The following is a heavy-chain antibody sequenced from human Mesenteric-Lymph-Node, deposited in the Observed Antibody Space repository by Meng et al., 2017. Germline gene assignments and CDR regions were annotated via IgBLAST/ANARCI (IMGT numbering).Heavy chain of an antibody. Sequence: QGQLQESGPGLVKRSQTLSLSGTVSGGSIRSGDYSWSGIRQPPGKGLGWIGEINHSGSTNYNPSLKSRVTISVDTSTNQFSLQLSSVTAADTAVYYCARGGGNSWYIDYWGQGTLVTVSS. CDR2: INHSGST. CDR3: ARGGGNSWYIDY. V-gene: IGHV4-30-4*08. J-gene: IGHJ4*02. D-gene: IGHD6-13*01. CDR1: GGSIRSGDYS.